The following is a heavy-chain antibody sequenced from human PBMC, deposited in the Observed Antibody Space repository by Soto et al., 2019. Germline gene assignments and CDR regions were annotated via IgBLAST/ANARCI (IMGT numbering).Heavy chain of an antibody. D-gene: IGHD6-19*01. CDR1: GFTFTDHA. J-gene: IGHJ4*02. CDR2: TSNNGDRT. Sequence: GWSLRLSCAASGFTFTDHAMTWVRQAPGKGLEWVSTTSNNGDRTFYADSVKGRFTVSTDRTNNTLYLQMNSLRADDTAVYFCARPPLYSNGGYYDSWGQGTVVTVS. CDR3: ARPPLYSNGGYYDS. V-gene: IGHV3-23*01.